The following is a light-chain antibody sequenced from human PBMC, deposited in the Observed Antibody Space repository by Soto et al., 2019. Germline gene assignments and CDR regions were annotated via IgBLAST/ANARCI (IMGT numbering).Light chain of an antibody. CDR3: QKYGTSPSWT. V-gene: IGKV3-20*01. J-gene: IGKJ1*01. Sequence: EIVLTQSPGTLSLSPGERGTLSCRASQNLGTLYLAWFQQKSGQAPRLLIYSASRRATGIPDRFTGSGSGTDFTLTISRLEPEDFAVYYCQKYGTSPSWTFGQGTKVDI. CDR2: SAS. CDR1: QNLGTLY.